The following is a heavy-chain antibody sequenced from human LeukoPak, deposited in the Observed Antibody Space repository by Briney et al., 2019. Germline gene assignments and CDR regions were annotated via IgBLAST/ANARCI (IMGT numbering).Heavy chain of an antibody. Sequence: GGSPRVSCAASGFTFISYAMSWVRPAPGKGVEWVSAVSGSGGSTYYADSVKGRFTISRDNSKNTLYLQMNSLRAEDTALYYCAKSGSGSYYKGGYDNWGQGTLVTVSS. CDR2: VSGSGGST. CDR3: AKSGSGSYYKGGYDN. CDR1: GFTFISYA. J-gene: IGHJ4*02. V-gene: IGHV3-23*01. D-gene: IGHD3-10*01.